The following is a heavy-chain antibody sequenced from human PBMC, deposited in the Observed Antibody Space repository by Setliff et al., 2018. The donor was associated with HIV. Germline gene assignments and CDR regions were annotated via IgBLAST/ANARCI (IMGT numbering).Heavy chain of an antibody. J-gene: IGHJ4*02. CDR1: GDSISSDFY. CDR2: IYHSGNT. Sequence: PSETLSLTCTVSGDSISSDFYWGWIRQPPGKGLEWIGSIYHSGNTYYMPSLQSRVTISVDTSKNQFSLNVRSVTAADTAVYFCAKSSPSIGYISDHWGQGTLVTVSS. CDR3: AKSSPSIGYISDH. D-gene: IGHD5-12*01. V-gene: IGHV4-38-2*02.